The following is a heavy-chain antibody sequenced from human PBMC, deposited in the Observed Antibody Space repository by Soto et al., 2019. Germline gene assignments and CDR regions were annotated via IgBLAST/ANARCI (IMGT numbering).Heavy chain of an antibody. CDR3: ARETSMTTVDY. D-gene: IGHD4-4*01. J-gene: IGHJ4*02. CDR2: IYYSGST. CDR1: GGSISSGGYY. V-gene: IGHV4-31*03. Sequence: SETLSLTCTVSGGSISSGGYYWSWIRQHPGKGLEWIGYIYYSGSTYYNPSFKSRVTISVDTSKNQFSLKLSSVTAADTAVYYCARETSMTTVDYWGQGTLVTVSS.